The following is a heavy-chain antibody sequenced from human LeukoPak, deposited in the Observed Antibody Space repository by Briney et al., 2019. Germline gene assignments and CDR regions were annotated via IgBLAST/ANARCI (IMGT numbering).Heavy chain of an antibody. D-gene: IGHD5-18*01. CDR2: INQDGSEK. CDR3: ARSNYYSYGYFDY. V-gene: IGHV3-7*03. Sequence: PGGSLRLSCAASGFTFSTYWMTWVRQAPGKGLEWVANINQDGSEKYYVDSVKGRFTISRDNAKNSLYLQMNSLRAEDTAVYYCARSNYYSYGYFDYWGQGTLVTVSS. J-gene: IGHJ4*02. CDR1: GFTFSTYW.